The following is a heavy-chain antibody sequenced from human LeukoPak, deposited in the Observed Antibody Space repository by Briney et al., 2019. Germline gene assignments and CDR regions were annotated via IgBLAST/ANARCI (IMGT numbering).Heavy chain of an antibody. J-gene: IGHJ4*02. CDR1: GYTFTNYA. V-gene: IGHV1-3*03. CDR2: IDAANGNT. CDR3: ATAVVGATRDYYFDY. D-gene: IGHD1-26*01. Sequence: ASVKVSCKASGYTFTNYAMHWVRQAPGQRLEWMGWIDAANGNTKYSQEFQGRVTITRDTSASTAYMELSSLRSEDTAVYYCATAVVGATRDYYFDYWGQGTLVTVSS.